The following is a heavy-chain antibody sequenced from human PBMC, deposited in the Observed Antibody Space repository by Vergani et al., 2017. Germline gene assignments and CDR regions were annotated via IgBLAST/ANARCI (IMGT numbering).Heavy chain of an antibody. V-gene: IGHV1-8*01. CDR3: ARGFPPGVYYGSGSYYDY. Sequence: QVQLVQSGAEVKKPGASVKVSCKASGYTFTSYDINWVRQATGQGLEWMGWMNPNSGNTGYAQKFQGRVTMTRNTSISTAYMELSSLRSEDTAVYHCARGFPPGVYYGSGSYYDYWGQGTLVTVSS. J-gene: IGHJ4*02. CDR2: MNPNSGNT. CDR1: GYTFTSYD. D-gene: IGHD3-10*01.